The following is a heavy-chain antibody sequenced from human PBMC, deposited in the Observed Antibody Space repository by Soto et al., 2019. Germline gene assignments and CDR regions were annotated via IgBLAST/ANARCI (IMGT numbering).Heavy chain of an antibody. CDR1: GGSISSYY. Sequence: SETLSLTCTVSGGSISSYYWSWIRQPPGKGLEWIGYIYYSGSTNYNPSLKSRVTISVDTSKNQFSLKLSPVTAADTAVYYCARAGGYCSGGSCYLFDYWGQGTLVTVSS. J-gene: IGHJ4*02. D-gene: IGHD2-15*01. CDR2: IYYSGST. V-gene: IGHV4-59*01. CDR3: ARAGGYCSGGSCYLFDY.